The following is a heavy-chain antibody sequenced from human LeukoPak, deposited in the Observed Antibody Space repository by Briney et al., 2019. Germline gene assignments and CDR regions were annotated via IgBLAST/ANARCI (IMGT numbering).Heavy chain of an antibody. Sequence: GGSLRLSCAASGFTVSSNYMSWVRQAPGKGLEWVSVIYSGGSTYYADSVKGRFTISRDNSKNTLYLQMNSLRAEDTAVYYCARAFGGNSYSHYYYYYYMDVWGKGTTVTISS. CDR2: IYSGGST. V-gene: IGHV3-66*01. CDR1: GFTVSSNY. CDR3: ARAFGGNSYSHYYYYYYMDV. D-gene: IGHD4-23*01. J-gene: IGHJ6*03.